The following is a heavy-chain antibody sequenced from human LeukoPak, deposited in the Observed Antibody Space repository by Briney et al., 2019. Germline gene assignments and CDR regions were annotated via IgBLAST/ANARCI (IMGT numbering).Heavy chain of an antibody. J-gene: IGHJ4*02. V-gene: IGHV3-7*01. CDR1: GFTFSRYW. Sequence: GGSLRLSCVASGFTFSRYWMTWVRQTPEKGLEWVANIKPDGTEQYYVESVRGRFTISGDNAKNSLYLQMNSLRAEDTAVYYCARGGTRLRGLIDYWGQGTLVTVTS. CDR2: IKPDGTEQ. CDR3: ARGGTRLRGLIDY. D-gene: IGHD3-10*01.